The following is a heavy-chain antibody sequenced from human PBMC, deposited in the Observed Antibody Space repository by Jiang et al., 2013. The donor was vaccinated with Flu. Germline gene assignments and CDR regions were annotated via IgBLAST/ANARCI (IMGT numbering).Heavy chain of an antibody. CDR1: GYTFTSYA. J-gene: IGHJ4*02. CDR3: ARGILYCGGDCYSELGY. D-gene: IGHD2-21*02. CDR2: INAGNGNT. V-gene: IGHV1-3*01. Sequence: GAEVKKPGASVKVSCKASGYTFTSYAMHWVRQAPGQRLEWMGWINAGNGNTKYSQKFQGRVTITRDTSASTAYMELSSLRSEDTAVYYCARGILYCGGDCYSELGYWGQGTLVTVSS.